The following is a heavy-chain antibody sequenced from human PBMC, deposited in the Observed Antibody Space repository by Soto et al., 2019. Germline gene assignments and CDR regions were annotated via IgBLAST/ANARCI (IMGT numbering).Heavy chain of an antibody. Sequence: GGSLRLSCAASGFTFSSYWMSWVRQAPGKGLEWVANIKQDGSEKYYVDSVKGRFTISRDNAKNSLYLQMNSLRAEDTAVYYCARDSRGAATPNDYWGQGTLVTVS. D-gene: IGHD2-15*01. CDR3: ARDSRGAATPNDY. V-gene: IGHV3-7*01. CDR1: GFTFSSYW. J-gene: IGHJ4*02. CDR2: IKQDGSEK.